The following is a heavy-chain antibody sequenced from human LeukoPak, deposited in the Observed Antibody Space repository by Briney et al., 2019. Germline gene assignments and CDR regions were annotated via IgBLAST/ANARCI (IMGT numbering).Heavy chain of an antibody. J-gene: IGHJ4*02. CDR1: GYSFTTYW. CDR3: ARLRAAAGSYYFDY. CDR2: IYPGDSDT. D-gene: IGHD6-13*01. V-gene: IGHV5-51*01. Sequence: GESLKISCKGSGYSFTTYWIAWVRQMPGKGLEWMGIIYPGDSDTRFSPSFQGQVTISADKSISTAYLQWSSLKASDTAMYYCARLRAAAGSYYFDYWGQGTLVTVSS.